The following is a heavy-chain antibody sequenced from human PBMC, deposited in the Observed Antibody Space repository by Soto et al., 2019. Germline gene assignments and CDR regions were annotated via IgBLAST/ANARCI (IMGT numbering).Heavy chain of an antibody. J-gene: IGHJ4*02. V-gene: IGHV3-7*01. CDR2: IKQDGGEK. CDR1: GFTFSTYW. CDR3: ARDLRSAGVRCYFDY. D-gene: IGHD3-10*01. Sequence: EVQLVESGGGLVQPGGSLRLSCAASGFTFSTYWMSWVRQAPGKGLEWVANIKQDGGEKYCVDSLKGRFTISRDNAKNTLYLQMNSLRVEDTAVYHCARDLRSAGVRCYFDYWGQGALVTVSS.